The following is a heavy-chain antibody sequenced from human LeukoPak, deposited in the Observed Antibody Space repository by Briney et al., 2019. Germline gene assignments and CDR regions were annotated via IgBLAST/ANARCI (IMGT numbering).Heavy chain of an antibody. CDR2: TCYNGRT. J-gene: IGHJ4*02. V-gene: IGHV4-39*07. D-gene: IGHD3-10*01. CDR3: ARRSWFGDYDY. CDR1: DGSISSIPYC. Sequence: PSETLSLTCSVSDGSISSIPYCGGWVRQPPGKGLEWIGSTCYNGRTYYKPALKSRVTISVDTSKNQFSLKLSSVTAADTAVYYCARRSWFGDYDYWGQGTLVTVSS.